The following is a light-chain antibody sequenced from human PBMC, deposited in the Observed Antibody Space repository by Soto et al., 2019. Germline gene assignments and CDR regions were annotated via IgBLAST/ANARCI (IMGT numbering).Light chain of an antibody. Sequence: EIVLTQSPGTLSLSPGERATLSCRASQSVSSSYLAWYQQTPGQAPRLLIYGASNRATGIPDRFSGSGSGTDFNLTISRLEPEDFAVFYCQHHGSSSWTFGQGTKVEIK. CDR2: GAS. CDR1: QSVSSSY. V-gene: IGKV3-20*01. CDR3: QHHGSSSWT. J-gene: IGKJ1*01.